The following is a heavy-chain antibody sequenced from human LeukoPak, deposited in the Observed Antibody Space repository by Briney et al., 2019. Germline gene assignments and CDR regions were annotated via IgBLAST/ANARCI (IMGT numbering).Heavy chain of an antibody. Sequence: PGGSLRLSCAASGFTVSSNYMSWVRQAPGKGLEWVSVIYSGGSTNYADSVKGRFTISRDNSKNTLYLQMSSLRAEDTAVYYCARHITGWYFDLWGRGTLVTVSS. D-gene: IGHD3-3*01. CDR1: GFTVSSNY. CDR3: ARHITGWYFDL. CDR2: IYSGGST. V-gene: IGHV3-66*04. J-gene: IGHJ2*01.